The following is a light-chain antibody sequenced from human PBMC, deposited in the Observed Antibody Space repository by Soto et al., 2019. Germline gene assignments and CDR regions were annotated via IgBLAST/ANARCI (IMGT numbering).Light chain of an antibody. Sequence: EIVLTQSPGTLSLSPCERATLSCSASQSVSNNYLAWYQQKPGQAPRLLIYGASTRATSFPARFSGSGSGTDFTLTISSLQSDDFATYYCQQYNTYPWTFGQGTNVDIK. V-gene: IGKV3-15*01. CDR1: QSVSNN. CDR3: QQYNTYPWT. J-gene: IGKJ1*01. CDR2: GAS.